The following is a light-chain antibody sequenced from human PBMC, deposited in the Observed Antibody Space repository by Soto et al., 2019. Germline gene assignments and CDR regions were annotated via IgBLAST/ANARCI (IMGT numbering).Light chain of an antibody. V-gene: IGKV3-11*01. CDR2: NAS. J-gene: IGKJ4*01. CDR3: HQRSNWSRT. CDR1: QSIRTY. Sequence: EIVLTQSPATLSLFPGERATLSCRASQSIRTYLAWYQQKPGQAPRLLISNASNRATGIPARLSGSGSGTDISLTISSLEAEGFAVYYCHQRSNWSRTFGGGTKVEIK.